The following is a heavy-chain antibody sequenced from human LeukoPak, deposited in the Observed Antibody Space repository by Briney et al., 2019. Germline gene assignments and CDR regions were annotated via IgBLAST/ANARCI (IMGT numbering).Heavy chain of an antibody. D-gene: IGHD4-11*01. CDR2: ISYPGST. Sequence: SETLSLTCTVSGGSISNSSFYRGWIRQPPGKGLECIASISYPGSTFYNPSLRSRVTISVDTSKNQFSLRLSSVTAADTAVYYCARDYSKGGGFDFWGQGTLVTVSS. CDR3: ARDYSKGGGFDF. J-gene: IGHJ4*02. V-gene: IGHV4-39*02. CDR1: GGSISNSSFY.